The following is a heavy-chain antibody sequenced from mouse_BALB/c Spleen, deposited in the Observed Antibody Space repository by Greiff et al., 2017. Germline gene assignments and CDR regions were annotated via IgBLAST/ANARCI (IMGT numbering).Heavy chain of an antibody. J-gene: IGHJ3*01. CDR3: AREKGSTMITTKGFAY. Sequence: EVKLVESGGGLVKPGGSLKLSCAASGFTFSDYYMYWVRQTPEKRLEWVATISDGGSYTYYPDSVKGRFTISRDNAKNNLYLQMSSLKSEDTAMYYCAREKGSTMITTKGFAYWGQGTLVTVSA. V-gene: IGHV5-4*02. CDR2: ISDGGSYT. D-gene: IGHD2-4*01. CDR1: GFTFSDYY.